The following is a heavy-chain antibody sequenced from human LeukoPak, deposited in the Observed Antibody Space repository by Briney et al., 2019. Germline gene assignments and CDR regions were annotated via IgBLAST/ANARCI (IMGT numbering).Heavy chain of an antibody. D-gene: IGHD6-13*01. V-gene: IGHV1-18*01. J-gene: IGHJ4*02. CDR3: ARDRSSSAREN. CDR1: GFTFTSYG. Sequence: ASVKVSCKTSGFTFTSYGISWMRQAPGQGLEGVVWISGYNGKTNYTKKFQDSFTMTTDRPTSKAYMELRNLRSDDTASYYCARDRSSSARENWGQGTLVTVSS. CDR2: ISGYNGKT.